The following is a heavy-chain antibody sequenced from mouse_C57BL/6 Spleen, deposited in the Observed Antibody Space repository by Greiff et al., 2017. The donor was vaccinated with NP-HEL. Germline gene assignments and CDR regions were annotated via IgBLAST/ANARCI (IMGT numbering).Heavy chain of an antibody. CDR2: IDPSDSYT. D-gene: IGHD6-1*01. CDR1: GYTFTSYW. V-gene: IGHV1-69*01. CDR3: ARSPRSLYAMDY. J-gene: IGHJ4*01. Sequence: VQLQQSGAELVMPGASVKLSCKASGYTFTSYWMHWVKQRPGQGLEWIGEIDPSDSYTNYNQKFKGKSTLTVDKSSSTAYMQLSSLTSEDSAVYYCARSPRSLYAMDYWGQGTSVTVSS.